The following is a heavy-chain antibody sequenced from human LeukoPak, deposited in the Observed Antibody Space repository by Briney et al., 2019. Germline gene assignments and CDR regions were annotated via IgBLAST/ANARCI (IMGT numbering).Heavy chain of an antibody. CDR2: INHSGST. Sequence: SETLSLTCAVYGASFSGYYWSWIRPPPGKGLEWIGEINHSGSTNYSPSLKSRVTISVDPSKDQFSLELGSVTAADTAVYYCARAEVTMVRGVNSWFDPWGQGTLVSDCS. J-gene: IGHJ5*02. D-gene: IGHD3-10*01. CDR3: ARAEVTMVRGVNSWFDP. CDR1: GASFSGYY. V-gene: IGHV4-34*01.